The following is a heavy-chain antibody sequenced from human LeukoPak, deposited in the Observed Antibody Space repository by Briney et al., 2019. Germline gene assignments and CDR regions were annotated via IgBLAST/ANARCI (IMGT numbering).Heavy chain of an antibody. V-gene: IGHV3-48*02. CDR2: ISRSSSTI. J-gene: IGHJ4*02. CDR3: ARDLEAANTYYFDY. CDR1: GFTFSTHS. Sequence: PGGSLRLSCVATGFTFSTHSMNWVRQAPGKGLEWVSYISRSSSTIYYADSVKGRFTISRDNSKNTVYLQVNSLRDEDTAVYYCARDLEAANTYYFDYWGQGTMVTAPS. D-gene: IGHD6-13*01.